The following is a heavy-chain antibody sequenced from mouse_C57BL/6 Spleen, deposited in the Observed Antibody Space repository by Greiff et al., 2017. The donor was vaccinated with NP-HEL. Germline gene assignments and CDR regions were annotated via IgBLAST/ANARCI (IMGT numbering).Heavy chain of an antibody. J-gene: IGHJ4*01. CDR2: IYPGDGDT. Sequence: VQLQQSGAELVKPGASVKISCKASGYAFSSYWMNWVKQRPGKGLEWIGQIYPGDGDTNYNGKFKGKATLTADKSSSTAYMQLSSLTSEDAAVYFCARRGIITTGAMDYWGQGTSVTVSS. V-gene: IGHV1-80*01. CDR3: ARRGIITTGAMDY. CDR1: GYAFSSYW. D-gene: IGHD1-1*01.